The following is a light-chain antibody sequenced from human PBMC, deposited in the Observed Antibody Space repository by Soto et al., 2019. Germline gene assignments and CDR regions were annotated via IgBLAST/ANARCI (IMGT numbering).Light chain of an antibody. CDR2: AAS. J-gene: IGKJ1*01. CDR3: RQYGSSRWT. Sequence: EIVLTQSPGTLSLSPGERTTLSCRASQSVSSSYLAWYQQKPGQAPRLLIYAASSRATGIPDRFSGSGSGTDFTLTISRLEPEDFAVYYCRQYGSSRWTFGQGTKVDIK. CDR1: QSVSSSY. V-gene: IGKV3-20*01.